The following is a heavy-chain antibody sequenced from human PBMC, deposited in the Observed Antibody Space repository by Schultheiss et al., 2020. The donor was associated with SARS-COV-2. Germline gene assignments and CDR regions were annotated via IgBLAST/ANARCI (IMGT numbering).Heavy chain of an antibody. CDR1: GGSVSSGSYY. CDR2: IYYSGST. J-gene: IGHJ6*02. Sequence: SETLSLTCTVSGGSVSSGSYYWSWIRQPPGKGLEWIGYIYYSGSTNYNPSLKSRVTISVDTSKNQFSLKLSSVTAADTAVYYCARGIQWGYGNGLDVWGQGTTVTVSS. CDR3: ARGIQWGYGNGLDV. D-gene: IGHD5-18*01. V-gene: IGHV4-61*01.